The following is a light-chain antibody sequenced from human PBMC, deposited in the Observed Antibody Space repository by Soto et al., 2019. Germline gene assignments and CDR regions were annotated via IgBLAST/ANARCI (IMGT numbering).Light chain of an antibody. CDR1: QTISTW. CDR2: DAS. CDR3: QHYDTYPWT. V-gene: IGKV1-5*01. Sequence: DIQVTQSPPTLSASVGDRVTITCRASQTISTWMAWYQHKPGKAPKFLIFDASTLESGVPSRFSGSGSGTEFTLTISSLQPDDFATYYCQHYDTYPWTFGQGTKVDIK. J-gene: IGKJ1*01.